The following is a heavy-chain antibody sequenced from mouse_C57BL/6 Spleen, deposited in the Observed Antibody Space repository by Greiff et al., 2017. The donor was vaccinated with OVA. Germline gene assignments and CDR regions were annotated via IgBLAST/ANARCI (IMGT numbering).Heavy chain of an antibody. D-gene: IGHD2-2*01. CDR3: AREGGGYDGAY. CDR2: YNPGSGGT. CDR1: GYAFTNYL. V-gene: IGHV1-54*01. J-gene: IGHJ3*01. Sequence: QVQLQQSGAELVRPGTSVTVSCTASGYAFTNYLIEWVKQRPGQGLEWIGVYNPGSGGTNYNEKFKGKATLTADKSSSTAYMQLSSLTSEDSAVYFCAREGGGYDGAYWGQGTLVTVSA.